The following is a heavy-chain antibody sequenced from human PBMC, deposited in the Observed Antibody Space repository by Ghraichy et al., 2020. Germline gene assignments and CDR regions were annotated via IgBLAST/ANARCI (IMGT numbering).Heavy chain of an antibody. CDR3: AKVHRYYYDSSGYPDV. CDR2: ISGSGGST. J-gene: IGHJ6*02. CDR1: GFTFSSYA. V-gene: IGHV3-23*01. Sequence: GGSLRLSCAASGFTFSSYAMSWVRQAPGKGLEWVSAISGSGGSTYYADSVKGRFTISRDNSKNTLYLQMNSLRAEDTAVYYCAKVHRYYYDSSGYPDVWGQGTTVTVSS. D-gene: IGHD3-22*01.